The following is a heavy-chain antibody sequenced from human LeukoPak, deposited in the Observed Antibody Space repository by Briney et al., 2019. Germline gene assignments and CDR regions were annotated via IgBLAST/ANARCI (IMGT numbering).Heavy chain of an antibody. Sequence: PGGSLRLSCAASGFTFSSYGMHWVRQAPGKGLEWVAVIWYDGSNKYYADSVKGRFTISRDNSKNTLYLQMNSLRAEDTAVYYCAKDQGYSSSYHFDYWGQGTLVTVSS. J-gene: IGHJ4*02. CDR2: IWYDGSNK. D-gene: IGHD6-6*01. V-gene: IGHV3-33*06. CDR3: AKDQGYSSSYHFDY. CDR1: GFTFSSYG.